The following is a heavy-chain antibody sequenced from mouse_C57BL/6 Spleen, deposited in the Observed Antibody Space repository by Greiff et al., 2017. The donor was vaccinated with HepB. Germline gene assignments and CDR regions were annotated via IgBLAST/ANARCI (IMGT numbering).Heavy chain of an antibody. CDR3: AREGYDYFYAMDY. CDR2: ISYDGSN. J-gene: IGHJ4*01. D-gene: IGHD2-4*01. Sequence: EVQLQQSGPGLVKPSQSLSLTCSVTGYSITSGYYWNWIRQFPGNKLEWMGYISYDGSNNYNPSLKNRISITRDTSKNQFFLKLNSVTTEDTATYYCAREGYDYFYAMDYWGQGTSVTVSS. V-gene: IGHV3-6*01. CDR1: GYSITSGYY.